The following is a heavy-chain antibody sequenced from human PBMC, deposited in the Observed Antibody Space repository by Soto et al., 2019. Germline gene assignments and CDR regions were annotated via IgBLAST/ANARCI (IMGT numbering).Heavy chain of an antibody. J-gene: IGHJ5*02. CDR2: IYYSGST. V-gene: IGHV4-39*01. Sequence: QLQLQESGPGLVKPSETLSLTCTVSGGSISSSSYYWGWIRQPPGKGLEWIGSIYYSGSTYYNPSLKSRVTISVDTSKNQFSLKLSSVTAADTAVYYCARRTVAGERFDPWGQGTLVTVSS. D-gene: IGHD6-19*01. CDR1: GGSISSSSYY. CDR3: ARRTVAGERFDP.